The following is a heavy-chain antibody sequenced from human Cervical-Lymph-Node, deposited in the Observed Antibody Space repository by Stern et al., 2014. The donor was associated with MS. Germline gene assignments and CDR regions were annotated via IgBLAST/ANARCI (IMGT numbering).Heavy chain of an antibody. CDR3: ARDPAVLVQGSYYGMDV. V-gene: IGHV1-69*06. D-gene: IGHD3-10*01. CDR1: GGPFSTFA. CDR2: ITPLFGTR. J-gene: IGHJ6*02. Sequence: QMQLVQSGAEVRKPGSSVKVSCKASGGPFSTFAITWVRQAPGQGLEWMAGITPLFGTRNYAHKFQDRVSLTVDTSTHTVYMELSGLTSDDTAVYYCARDPAVLVQGSYYGMDVWGQGTTVIVSS.